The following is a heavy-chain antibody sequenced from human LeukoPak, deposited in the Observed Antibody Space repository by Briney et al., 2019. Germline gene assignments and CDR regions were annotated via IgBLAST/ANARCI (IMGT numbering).Heavy chain of an antibody. CDR1: GFTFSSHW. V-gene: IGHV3-7*04. CDR3: ARGGWYYFDY. CDR2: IKQDGSDI. J-gene: IGHJ4*02. Sequence: GGSLGLSRAASGFTFSSHWMSWVRQAPGKGLEWVACIKQDGSDIYYVDSVKGRFTISRDNAKNSPYLQMNSLRAGDTAVYYCARGGWYYFDYWGQGTLVTVPS. D-gene: IGHD3-22*01.